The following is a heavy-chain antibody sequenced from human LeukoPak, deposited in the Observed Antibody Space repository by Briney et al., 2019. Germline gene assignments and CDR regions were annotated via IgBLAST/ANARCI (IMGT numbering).Heavy chain of an antibody. CDR2: IYYSGST. Sequence: SETLSLTRSVSGVSIKNYYWSWIRQPPGKGLEWIGYIYYSGSTNYNPSLKSRVTISVDTSKNQFSLKLNSVTDANTGVYYCARDRMTMVRGGLSYYGLVVFWEGTRSPSPQ. CDR1: GVSIKNYY. D-gene: IGHD3-10*01. V-gene: IGHV4-59*01. CDR3: ARDRMTMVRGGLSYYGLVV. J-gene: IGHJ6*01.